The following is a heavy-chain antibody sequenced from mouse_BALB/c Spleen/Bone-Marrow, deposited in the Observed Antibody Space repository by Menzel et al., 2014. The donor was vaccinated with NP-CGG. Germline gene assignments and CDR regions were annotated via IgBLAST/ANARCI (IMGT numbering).Heavy chain of an antibody. CDR3: ARAVYGNFDY. CDR2: SRNKVNDYTT. D-gene: IGHD2-1*01. CDR1: GFTFSDFY. J-gene: IGHJ2*01. V-gene: IGHV7-1*02. Sequence: EVKLVESGGGLVQPGGSLRLSCATSGFTFSDFYMEWVRQPPGKRLEWIAASRNKVNDYTTEYSASVKGRLIVSRDTSQSILYLQMNALRAEDTATYYCARAVYGNFDYWGQGTTLTVSS.